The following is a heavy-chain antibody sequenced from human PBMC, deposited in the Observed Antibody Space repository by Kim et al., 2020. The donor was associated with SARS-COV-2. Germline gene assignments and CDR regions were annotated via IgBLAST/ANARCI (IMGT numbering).Heavy chain of an antibody. CDR3: ARAEKLESLLGY. J-gene: IGHJ4*02. CDR1: GYTFTGYY. Sequence: ASVKVSCKASGYTFTGYYMHWVRQAPGQGLEWMGRINPNSGGTNYAQKFQGRVTMTRDTSISTAYMELSRLRSDDTAVYYCARAEKLESLLGYWGQGTLVTVSS. CDR2: INPNSGGT. V-gene: IGHV1-2*06. D-gene: IGHD1-1*01.